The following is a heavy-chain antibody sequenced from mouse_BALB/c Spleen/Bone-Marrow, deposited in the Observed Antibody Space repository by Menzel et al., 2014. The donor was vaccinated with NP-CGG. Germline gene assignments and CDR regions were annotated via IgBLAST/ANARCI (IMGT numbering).Heavy chain of an antibody. CDR1: GFDFSRFW. D-gene: IGHD1-2*01. Sequence: VQLQQSGGGLVQPGGSLKLSCAASGFDFSRFWMTWVRQAPGKGLEWIGEINPGSSTINYTPSLKDKFIISRDNAKNSLYLQMGKVRSEDTALYYRARLHYYGYMAYWGQGTSVTVSS. CDR3: ARLHYYGYMAY. CDR2: INPGSSTI. J-gene: IGHJ4*01. V-gene: IGHV4-1*02.